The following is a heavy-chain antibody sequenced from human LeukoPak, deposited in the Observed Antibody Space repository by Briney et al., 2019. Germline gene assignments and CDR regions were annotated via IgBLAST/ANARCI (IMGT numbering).Heavy chain of an antibody. CDR3: ARAWASYYYGSGTFDY. V-gene: IGHV4-31*03. Sequence: SETLSLTCTVSGGSISSGGYYWSWIRQHPGKGLEWIGYIHYSGSTYYNPSLKSRVTISVDTSKNQFSLKLSSVTAADTAVYYCARAWASYYYGSGTFDYWGQGTLVTVSS. D-gene: IGHD3-10*01. CDR1: GGSISSGGYY. CDR2: IHYSGST. J-gene: IGHJ4*02.